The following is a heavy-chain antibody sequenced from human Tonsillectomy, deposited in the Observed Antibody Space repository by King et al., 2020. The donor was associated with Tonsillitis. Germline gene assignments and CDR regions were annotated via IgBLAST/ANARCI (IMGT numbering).Heavy chain of an antibody. Sequence: VQLVESGGGLVQPGGSLRLSCAASGFTFSSYAMSWVRQAPGKGLEWVSTISGTGGSTYYADSVKGRFTISRDNSKNTLFLQMNSLRAEDTAVYYCAKDQGVYSYGLDALDIWGQGTMVTVSS. D-gene: IGHD5-18*01. J-gene: IGHJ3*02. CDR2: ISGTGGST. CDR3: AKDQGVYSYGLDALDI. CDR1: GFTFSSYA. V-gene: IGHV3-23*04.